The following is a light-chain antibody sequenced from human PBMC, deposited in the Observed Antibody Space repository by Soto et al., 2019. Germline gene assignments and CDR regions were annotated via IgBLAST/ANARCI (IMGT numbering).Light chain of an antibody. CDR1: QNIRNW. V-gene: IGKV1-5*01. Sequence: DIQMTQSPSTLSASVGDSVTITFRASQNIRNWLAWYQQKPGKAPKLLIYDASSLESGVPSRFSGSGSGTEFTLTISSLQPDDFATYYCQQYNSFWTFGQGTKVDIK. J-gene: IGKJ1*01. CDR2: DAS. CDR3: QQYNSFWT.